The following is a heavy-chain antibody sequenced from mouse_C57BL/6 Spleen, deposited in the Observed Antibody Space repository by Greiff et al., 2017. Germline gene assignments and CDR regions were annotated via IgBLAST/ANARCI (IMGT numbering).Heavy chain of an antibody. D-gene: IGHD2-4*01. CDR2: IDPNSGGT. J-gene: IGHJ4*01. CDR1: GYTFTSYW. CDR3: ARYYYDCDGNYCAMDY. V-gene: IGHV1-72*01. Sequence: QVQLQQPGPELVKPGASVKLSCKASGYTFTSYWMHWVKQRPGRGLEWIGRIDPNSGGTKYNEKFKSKATLTVDKPSSTAYMQLSSLPSEDSAVYYCARYYYDCDGNYCAMDYWGQGTSVTVSS.